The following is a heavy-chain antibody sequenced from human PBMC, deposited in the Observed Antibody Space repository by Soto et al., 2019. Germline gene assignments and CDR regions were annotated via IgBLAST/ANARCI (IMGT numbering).Heavy chain of an antibody. V-gene: IGHV1-18*01. CDR1: GYTFTTYG. J-gene: IGHJ4*02. CDR3: ARDSPPVGY. CDR2: ISAYNGNP. Sequence: QVQLVQSGAEVKKPGASVKVSCKASGYTFTTYGISWMRQAPRKGLEWMGWISAYNGNPKYAQKLQVRVTMTTDTSTRTAYMELRSPTSDDTAVYYCARDSPPVGYWGQGTLVTVSS.